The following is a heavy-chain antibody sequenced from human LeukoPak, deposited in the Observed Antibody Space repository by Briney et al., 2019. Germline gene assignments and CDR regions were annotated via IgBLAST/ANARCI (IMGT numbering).Heavy chain of an antibody. D-gene: IGHD1-1*01. J-gene: IGHJ5*02. Sequence: GGSLRLSCAASGFTFSTFGMSWVRQAPGKGLEWISYINYNGRDMYYADSVKGRFTISRDNSKNTLYLQMNSLRAEDTAVYYCAKGERVLFDPWGQGTLVTVSS. V-gene: IGHV3-23*01. CDR3: AKGERVLFDP. CDR1: GFTFSTFG. CDR2: INYNGRDM.